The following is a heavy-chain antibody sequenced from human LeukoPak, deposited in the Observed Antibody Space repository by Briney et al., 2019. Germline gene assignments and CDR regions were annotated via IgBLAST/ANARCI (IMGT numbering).Heavy chain of an antibody. D-gene: IGHD2-21*01. Sequence: PGGSLRLSCAASGFTFSSYGMHWVRQAPGKGLEWVGRIKPKTDGETTEYAAPVKGRFSISRDDSKNMLYLQMNSLKTEDTAVYYCITPLPYSAQGGQGTLVTVSS. J-gene: IGHJ4*02. CDR1: GFTFSSYG. CDR3: ITPLPYSAQ. CDR2: IKPKTDGETT. V-gene: IGHV3-15*07.